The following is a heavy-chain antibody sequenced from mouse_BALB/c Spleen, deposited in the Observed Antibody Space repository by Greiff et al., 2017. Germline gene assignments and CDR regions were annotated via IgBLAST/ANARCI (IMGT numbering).Heavy chain of an antibody. CDR2: ISTYYGDA. CDR3: ARTGWDAMDY. CDR1: GYTFTDYA. J-gene: IGHJ4*01. D-gene: IGHD1-1*02. V-gene: IGHV1S137*01. Sequence: QVQLKESGAELVRPGVSVKISCKGSGYTFTDYAMHWVKQSHAKSLEWIGVISTYYGDASYNQKFKGKATMTVDKSSSTAYMELARLTSEDSAIYYCARTGWDAMDYWGQGTSVTVSS.